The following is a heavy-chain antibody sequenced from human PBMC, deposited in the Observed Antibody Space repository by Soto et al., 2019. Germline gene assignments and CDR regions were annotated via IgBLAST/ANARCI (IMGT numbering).Heavy chain of an antibody. V-gene: IGHV1-18*01. CDR1: GDSFTNFG. CDR3: ATVLRGVVNWFDP. CDR2: IATYNSNR. Sequence: GPEVKKPGASITVSCKTSGDSFTNFGLSWVRQAPGQGLEWMGWIATYNSNRNYAQKFQGRLTLTTDTSTSTAYMELKSLRYDDTAVYYCATVLRGVVNWFDPWGQGTLVTVSS. J-gene: IGHJ5*02. D-gene: IGHD3-10*01.